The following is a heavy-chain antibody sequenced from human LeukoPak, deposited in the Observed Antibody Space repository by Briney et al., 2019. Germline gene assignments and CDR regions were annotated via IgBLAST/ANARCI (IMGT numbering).Heavy chain of an antibody. CDR1: GFTFSSYG. V-gene: IGHV3-33*08. D-gene: IGHD3-22*01. J-gene: IGHJ4*02. CDR2: IWFDGSNK. Sequence: GGSLRLSCAASGFTFSSYGMHWVRQAPGKGLEWVAVIWFDGSNKDYADSVKGRFTISRDNSKNTLYLQMNSLRAEDTAVYYCAREISKSYYDSSGPDYWGQGTLVTVSS. CDR3: AREISKSYYDSSGPDY.